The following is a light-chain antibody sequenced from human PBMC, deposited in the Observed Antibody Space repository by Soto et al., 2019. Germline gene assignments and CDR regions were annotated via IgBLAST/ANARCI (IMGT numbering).Light chain of an antibody. CDR3: QQNNNWPPWT. J-gene: IGKJ1*01. Sequence: EIVMTQSPATLSVSPGERATLSCRASQSVSSNLAWYQQKPGQAPRLLIYGASTMATGIPARFSGSGSGTEFTLTISSLQSEDFAVYYCQQNNNWPPWTFGQGTKVEIK. CDR1: QSVSSN. CDR2: GAS. V-gene: IGKV3-15*01.